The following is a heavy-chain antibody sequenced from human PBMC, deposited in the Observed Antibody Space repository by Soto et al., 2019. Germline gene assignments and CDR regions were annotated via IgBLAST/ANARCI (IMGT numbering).Heavy chain of an antibody. D-gene: IGHD3-10*01. Sequence: PSETLSLTCTVSGGSISSGDYYWSWIRQPPGKGLEWIGYIYYSGSTYYNPSLKSRVTISVDTSKNQFSLKLSSVTAADTAVYYCARDGSDYGSGSYYKWYFDLWGRGTLVTVSS. CDR3: ARDGSDYGSGSYYKWYFDL. CDR1: GGSISSGDYY. V-gene: IGHV4-30-4*01. CDR2: IYYSGST. J-gene: IGHJ2*01.